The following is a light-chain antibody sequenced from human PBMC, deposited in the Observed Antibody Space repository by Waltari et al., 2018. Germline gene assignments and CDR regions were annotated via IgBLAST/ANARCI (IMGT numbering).Light chain of an antibody. Sequence: DIQMTQSPSTLSASVGDRVTITCRASQSVNKWLAWYQQKPGNAPKLLIYETSKLESGVPSRFSGSGSGTEVTLTISSLQPDDFATYFCQQFKSPPWTFGQGTRVEIK. CDR2: ETS. J-gene: IGKJ1*01. V-gene: IGKV1-5*01. CDR3: QQFKSPPWT. CDR1: QSVNKW.